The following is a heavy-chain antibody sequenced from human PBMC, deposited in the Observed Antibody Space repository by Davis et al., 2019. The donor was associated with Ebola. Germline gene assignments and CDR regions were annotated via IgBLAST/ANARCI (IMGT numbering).Heavy chain of an antibody. Sequence: GESLKISCAASGFTFSSYSMNWVRQAPGKGLEWVSSISSSTSYINYADSVKGRFTVSRDNAKNSLSLQMDSLRAEDTAVYYCARSEPPDYWGQGTLVTVSS. CDR3: ARSEPPDY. V-gene: IGHV3-21*01. D-gene: IGHD1-14*01. J-gene: IGHJ4*02. CDR1: GFTFSSYS. CDR2: ISSSTSYI.